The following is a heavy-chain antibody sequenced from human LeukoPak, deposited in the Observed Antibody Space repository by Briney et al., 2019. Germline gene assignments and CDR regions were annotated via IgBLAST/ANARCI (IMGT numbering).Heavy chain of an antibody. V-gene: IGHV1-2*02. D-gene: IGHD3-10*02. CDR3: ARSLYGELFGGSDYFDY. J-gene: IGHJ4*02. Sequence: GASVKVSCKASGYTFTGYYMHWVRQAPGQGLEWMGWINPNSGGTNYAQKFQGRVTMTRDTSITTAYMELSRLRSDDTAVYYCARSLYGELFGGSDYFDYWGQGTLVTVSS. CDR1: GYTFTGYY. CDR2: INPNSGGT.